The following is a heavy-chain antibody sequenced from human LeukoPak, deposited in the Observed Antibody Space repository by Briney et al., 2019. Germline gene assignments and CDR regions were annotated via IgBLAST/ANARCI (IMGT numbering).Heavy chain of an antibody. CDR1: GFTFSSYR. Sequence: GGTLRLSCAASGFTFSSYRVSWVRQAPGKGLEWVANIKQDGSEKYYVDSVKGRFTISRDNAKNSLYLQMNSLRAEDTAVYYCARDQDYYYMDVWGKGTTVTVSS. J-gene: IGHJ6*03. V-gene: IGHV3-7*01. CDR2: IKQDGSEK. CDR3: ARDQDYYYMDV.